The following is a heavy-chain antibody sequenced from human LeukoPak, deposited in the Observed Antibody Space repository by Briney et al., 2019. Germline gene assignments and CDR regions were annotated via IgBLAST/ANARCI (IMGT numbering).Heavy chain of an antibody. J-gene: IGHJ4*02. CDR2: IWYDGSNK. D-gene: IGHD3-9*01. V-gene: IGHV3-33*01. Sequence: GGSLRLSCSASGFTLSSYGMHCVRPAPGKGLEGGAVIWYDGSNKYYADSVQCRLTISRDNSKNTLYLQMNSLRAEDTAVYYYAILASVLTGTGKPLDYWGQGTLVTVSS. CDR3: AILASVLTGTGKPLDY. CDR1: GFTLSSYG.